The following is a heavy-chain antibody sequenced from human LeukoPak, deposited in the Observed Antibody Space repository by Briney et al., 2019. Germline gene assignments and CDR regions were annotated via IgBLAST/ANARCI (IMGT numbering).Heavy chain of an antibody. D-gene: IGHD4-23*01. CDR2: INPNSGGT. CDR3: ARPLKEGYGGNYGGPDY. CDR1: GYTFTGYY. V-gene: IGHV1-2*02. Sequence: GASVKVCCKASGYTFTGYYMHWVRQAPGQGLEWMGWINPNSGGTNYAQKFQGRVTMTRDTSISTAYMELSRLRSDDTAVYYCARPLKEGYGGNYGGPDYWGQGTLVTVSS. J-gene: IGHJ4*02.